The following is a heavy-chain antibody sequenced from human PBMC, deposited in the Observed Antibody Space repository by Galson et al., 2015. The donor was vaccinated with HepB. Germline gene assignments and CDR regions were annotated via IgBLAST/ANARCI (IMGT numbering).Heavy chain of an antibody. V-gene: IGHV3-48*01. Sequence: SLRLSCAASGFTFSSYSMNWVRQAPGKGLEWVSYISSSSSTIYYADSVKGRFTISRDNAKNSLYLQMNSLRAEDTAVYYCARKTRDYYYDSSGYPGHAQMDVWGQGTTVTVSS. J-gene: IGHJ6*02. D-gene: IGHD3-22*01. CDR2: ISSSSSTI. CDR1: GFTFSSYS. CDR3: ARKTRDYYYDSSGYPGHAQMDV.